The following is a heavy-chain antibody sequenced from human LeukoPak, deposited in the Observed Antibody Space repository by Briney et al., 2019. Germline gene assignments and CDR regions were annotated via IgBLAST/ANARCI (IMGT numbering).Heavy chain of an antibody. D-gene: IGHD3-10*01. CDR1: GYTFTKFD. CDR2: ISTYNGDT. V-gene: IGHV1-18*01. J-gene: IGHJ5*02. Sequence: ASVKVSCKASGYTFTKFDFSWVRQAPGQGLEWMGWISTYNGDTNYAQKFQGRVTMTTDTSTTTAYMELRSLRSDDTAVYYCAREGNWFDPWGQGTLVTVSS. CDR3: AREGNWFDP.